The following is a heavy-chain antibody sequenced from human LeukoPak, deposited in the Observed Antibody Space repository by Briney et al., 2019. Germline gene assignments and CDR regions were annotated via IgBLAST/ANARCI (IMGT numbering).Heavy chain of an antibody. D-gene: IGHD4/OR15-4a*01. CDR1: GFTFSSNS. CDR2: IYSDNT. CDR3: ARRAGAYSHPYDY. J-gene: IGHJ4*02. V-gene: IGHV3-53*01. Sequence: GGSLRLSCAASGFTFSSNSMSWVRQAPGRGLEWVSFIYSDNTHYSDSVKGRFTISRDNSKNTLYLQMNSLRAEDTAVYYCARRAGAYSHPYDYWGQGTLVTVSS.